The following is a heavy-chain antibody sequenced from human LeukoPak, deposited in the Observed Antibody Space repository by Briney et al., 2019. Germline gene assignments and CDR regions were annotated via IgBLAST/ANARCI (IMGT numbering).Heavy chain of an antibody. J-gene: IGHJ4*02. CDR3: ARDQNYGSGSTPWDY. D-gene: IGHD3-10*01. Sequence: SETLSLTCTVSGGSISSSSYYWGWIRQPPGKGLEWIGSIYYSGSTYYNPSLKSRVTISVDTSKNQFSLKLSSVTAADTAVYYCARDQNYGSGSTPWDYWGQGTLVTVSS. CDR1: GGSISSSSYY. CDR2: IYYSGST. V-gene: IGHV4-39*07.